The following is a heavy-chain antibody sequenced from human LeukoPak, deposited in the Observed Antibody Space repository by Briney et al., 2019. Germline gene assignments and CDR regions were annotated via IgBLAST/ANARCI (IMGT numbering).Heavy chain of an antibody. Sequence: ASVKVSCKASGYTFTGSYMHWVRQAPGQGLEWVGGINPNSGVSNYAQKFRGRVTMTSDTSISTAYMELSRLTSDDTAVYYCARVKGRVFGVIATKERYFDYWGQGTLVTVSS. D-gene: IGHD3-3*01. J-gene: IGHJ4*02. CDR2: INPNSGVS. CDR3: ARVKGRVFGVIATKERYFDY. V-gene: IGHV1-2*02. CDR1: GYTFTGSY.